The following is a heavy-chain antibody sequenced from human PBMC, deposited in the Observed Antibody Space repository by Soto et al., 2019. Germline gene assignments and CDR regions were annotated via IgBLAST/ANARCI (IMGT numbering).Heavy chain of an antibody. CDR3: ARDPSPPKWELLRAFDI. J-gene: IGHJ3*02. CDR2: ISAYNGNT. D-gene: IGHD1-26*01. V-gene: IGHV1-18*01. Sequence: ASVKVSCKASGYTFTSYGISWVRQAPGQGLEWMGWISAYNGNTNYAQKLQGRVTISRDNSKNTLYLQMNSLRAEDTAVYYCARDPSPPKWELLRAFDIWGQGTMVTVSS. CDR1: GYTFTSYG.